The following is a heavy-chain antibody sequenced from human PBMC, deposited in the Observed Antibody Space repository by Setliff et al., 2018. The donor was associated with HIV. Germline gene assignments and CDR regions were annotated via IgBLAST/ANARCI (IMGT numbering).Heavy chain of an antibody. Sequence: PSETLSLTCTVSDSGTYYWSWIRQPAGKGLEWIGSIYHSGSTYYNPSLKSRVTISVDTSENQFSLKLSSVTAADTAVYYCARVSITYWYSIPTFYYYYMDVWGKGTKVTVSS. CDR1: DSGTYY. CDR2: IYHSGST. V-gene: IGHV4-38-2*02. D-gene: IGHD2-15*01. CDR3: ARVSITYWYSIPTFYYYYMDV. J-gene: IGHJ6*03.